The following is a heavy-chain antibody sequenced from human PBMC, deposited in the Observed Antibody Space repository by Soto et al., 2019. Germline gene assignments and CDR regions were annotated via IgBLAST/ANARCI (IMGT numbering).Heavy chain of an antibody. Sequence: ASVQVSCKPSGGTFSSCAISWVLQAPGQGLEWMGGIIPIFGTANYAQKFQGRVTITADKSTSTAYMELSSLRSEDTAVYYCASTPWLGVPAHHPAFWGQGTTVTVS. J-gene: IGHJ6*02. CDR2: IIPIFGTA. V-gene: IGHV1-69*06. CDR1: GGTFSSCA. D-gene: IGHD2-2*01. CDR3: ASTPWLGVPAHHPAF.